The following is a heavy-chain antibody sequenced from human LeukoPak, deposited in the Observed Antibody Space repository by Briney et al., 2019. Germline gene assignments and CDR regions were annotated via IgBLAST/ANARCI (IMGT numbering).Heavy chain of an antibody. V-gene: IGHV4-34*01. CDR1: GGSFSGYY. CDR2: INHSGST. CDR3: ARGGVGATRFSDC. Sequence: SETLSLTCAVYGGSFSGYYWSWIRQPPGKGLEWIGEINHSGSTNYNPSLQSRVTISVDASKNQFSLKLSSVTAADTAVYYCARGGVGATRFSDCWGQGTLVTVSS. D-gene: IGHD1-26*01. J-gene: IGHJ4*02.